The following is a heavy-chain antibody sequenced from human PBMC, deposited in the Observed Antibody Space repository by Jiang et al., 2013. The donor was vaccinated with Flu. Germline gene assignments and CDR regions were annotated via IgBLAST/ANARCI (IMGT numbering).Heavy chain of an antibody. Sequence: IPTQTLTLTCQFSGFSISTSGVGVGWIRQPPGKALEWLALIYWDDDKRYRPSLKDRLTITKDTSQNQVVLTMANVDTVDTGTYFCAHRRSGFFSGPMQDTFAYWGQGTTVIVSS. CDR2: IYWDDDK. CDR1: GFSISTSGVG. J-gene: IGHJ3*01. V-gene: IGHV2-5*02. D-gene: IGHD3-16*01. CDR3: AHRRSGFFSGPMQDTFAY.